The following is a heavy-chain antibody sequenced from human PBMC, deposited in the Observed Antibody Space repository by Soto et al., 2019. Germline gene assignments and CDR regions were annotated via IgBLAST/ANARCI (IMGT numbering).Heavy chain of an antibody. Sequence: QVQLMQSGAEVKKPGASVKVSCKASGDTFTDYYIHWVRQAPGQGLEWMGTVNPSGGHTTYAQHCLGRVTMTRDTSTSTLYIELTSLTSDDTAVYYCARGGHVVVVTAALDYWGKGTLVTVSS. V-gene: IGHV1-46*01. CDR3: ARGGHVVVVTAALDY. CDR2: VNPSGGHT. D-gene: IGHD2-21*02. J-gene: IGHJ4*02. CDR1: GDTFTDYY.